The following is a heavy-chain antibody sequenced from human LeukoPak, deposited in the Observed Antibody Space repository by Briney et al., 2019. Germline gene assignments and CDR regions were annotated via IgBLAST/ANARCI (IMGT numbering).Heavy chain of an antibody. CDR2: MNPNSGNT. J-gene: IGHJ2*01. CDR3: AIVYYDNSGSPSWYFDL. CDR1: GYTVTNYD. D-gene: IGHD3-22*01. Sequence: GASVKVSCKTSGYTVTNYDINWVRQATGQGLEWMGWMNPNSGNTGYKQKFRGRVSMTRDTSISTAYMELSSLRSEDTAVYYCAIVYYDNSGSPSWYFDLWGRGTLVTVSS. V-gene: IGHV1-8*01.